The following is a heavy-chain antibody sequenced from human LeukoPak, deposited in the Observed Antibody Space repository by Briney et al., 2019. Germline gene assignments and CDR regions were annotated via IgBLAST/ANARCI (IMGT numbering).Heavy chain of an antibody. J-gene: IGHJ4*02. Sequence: GFLRLSCAASGFPFSYYSMNWVRPAPGKGVGVVSSISSSSSYIYYADSVKGRFTISRDNAKNSLYLQMNSLRAEDTAVYYCARGGYEYYFDYWGQGTLVTVSS. CDR3: ARGGYEYYFDY. D-gene: IGHD5-12*01. V-gene: IGHV3-21*01. CDR2: ISSSSSYI. CDR1: GFPFSYYS.